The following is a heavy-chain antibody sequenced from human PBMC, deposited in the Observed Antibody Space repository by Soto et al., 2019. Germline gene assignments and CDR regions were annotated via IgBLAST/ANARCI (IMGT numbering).Heavy chain of an antibody. Sequence: PGESLKISCEASGYNFNNYWIGWVRQMPGKGLGWMGIIYPDDSETRYSPSFQGQVTISADKSISTAYLEWRSLKASDTAMYYCARHDTISGVISGMDVWGQGTTVTVSS. CDR3: ARHDTISGVISGMDV. CDR2: IYPDDSET. D-gene: IGHD3-3*01. J-gene: IGHJ6*02. V-gene: IGHV5-51*01. CDR1: GYNFNNYW.